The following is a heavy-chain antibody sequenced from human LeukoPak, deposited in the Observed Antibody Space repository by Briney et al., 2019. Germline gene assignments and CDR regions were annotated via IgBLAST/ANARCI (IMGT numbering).Heavy chain of an antibody. Sequence: PGRTLRLSCAASGFTFSSYAMHWVRQAPGKGLEWVAVIWYDGSNKYYADSVKGRSTISRDNSKNTLYLQMNSLRAEDTAVYYCARDPYYYDSSGYQDYWGQGTLVTVSS. CDR1: GFTFSSYA. D-gene: IGHD3-22*01. V-gene: IGHV3-33*08. J-gene: IGHJ4*02. CDR2: IWYDGSNK. CDR3: ARDPYYYDSSGYQDY.